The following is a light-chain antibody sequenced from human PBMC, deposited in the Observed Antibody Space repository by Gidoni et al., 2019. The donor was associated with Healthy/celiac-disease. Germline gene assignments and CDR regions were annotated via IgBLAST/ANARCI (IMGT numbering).Light chain of an antibody. CDR2: EGS. Sequence: QSALTQPASVSGSPGQSITISCTGTSSDVGNYNLVSWYQQHPGKAPKLMIYEGSKRPSGVSNRFSGSKSGNTASLTISGLQAEDEADYYCCSYAGSSTFVYVFGTGTKVTVL. CDR1: SSDVGNYNL. J-gene: IGLJ1*01. CDR3: CSYAGSSTFVYV. V-gene: IGLV2-23*03.